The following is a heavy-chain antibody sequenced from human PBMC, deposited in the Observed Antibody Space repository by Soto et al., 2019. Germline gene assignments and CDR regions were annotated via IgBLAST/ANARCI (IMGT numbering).Heavy chain of an antibody. CDR3: ARQGAMYSSGWYWFDP. V-gene: IGHV4-59*08. J-gene: IGHJ5*02. CDR2: IYYSGST. Sequence: QVQLQESGPGLVKPSETLSLTCTVSGGSISSYYWSWIRQPPGKGLEWIGYIYYSGSTNYNPSLKSRVTISVDTSKNQFSLKLSSVTAADTAVYYCARQGAMYSSGWYWFDPWGQGTLVTVSS. D-gene: IGHD6-19*01. CDR1: GGSISSYY.